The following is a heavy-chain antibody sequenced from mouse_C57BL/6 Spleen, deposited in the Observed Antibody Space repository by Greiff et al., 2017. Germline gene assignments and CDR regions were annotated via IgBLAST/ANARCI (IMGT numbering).Heavy chain of an antibody. CDR2: ISYDGSN. V-gene: IGHV3-6*01. CDR3: ARDGTLHYYGSPYAMDY. Sequence: VKLQESGPGLVKPSQSLSLTCSVTGYSITSGYYWNWIRQFPGNKLEWMGYISYDGSNNYNPSLKNRISITRDTSKNQFFLKLNSVTTEDTATYYCARDGTLHYYGSPYAMDYWGQGTSVTASS. D-gene: IGHD1-1*01. J-gene: IGHJ4*01. CDR1: GYSITSGYY.